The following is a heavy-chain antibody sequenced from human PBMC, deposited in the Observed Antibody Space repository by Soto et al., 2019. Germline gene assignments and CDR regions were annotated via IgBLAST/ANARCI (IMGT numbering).Heavy chain of an antibody. V-gene: IGHV4-39*01. J-gene: IGHJ4*02. CDR3: ARAIVVVIADYFDY. Sequence: QLLESGPGLVKPSETLSLTCTVSGGSISSSSYYWGWIRQPPGKGLEWIGSIYYSGSTYYNPSLKSRVTISVDTSKNQFSLKLSSVTAADTAVYYCARAIVVVIADYFDYWGQGTLVTVSS. CDR1: GGSISSSSYY. CDR2: IYYSGST. D-gene: IGHD2-21*01.